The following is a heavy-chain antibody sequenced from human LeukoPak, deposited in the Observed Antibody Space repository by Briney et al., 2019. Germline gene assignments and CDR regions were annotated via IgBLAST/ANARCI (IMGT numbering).Heavy chain of an antibody. J-gene: IGHJ6*03. Sequence: GGSLRLSCAASGFTFSSYAMHWVRQAPGKGLEWVGVISYDGSNKYYADSVKGRFPISRDNSKNTLYLQMNSLRAEDTAVYYCARGHRGQQLVLGDYYYYMDVWGKGTTVTVSS. D-gene: IGHD6-13*01. CDR2: ISYDGSNK. V-gene: IGHV3-30*04. CDR1: GFTFSSYA. CDR3: ARGHRGQQLVLGDYYYYMDV.